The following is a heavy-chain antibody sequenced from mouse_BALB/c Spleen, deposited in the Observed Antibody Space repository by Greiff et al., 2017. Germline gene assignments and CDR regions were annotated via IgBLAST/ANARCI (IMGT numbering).Heavy chain of an antibody. CDR1: GFTFNTYA. J-gene: IGHJ4*01. CDR3: VRHDYYGSSSYAMDY. Sequence: EVQLVESGGGLVQPKGSLKLSCAASGFTFNTYAMNWVRQAPGKALEWVARIRSKSNNYATYYADSVKDRFTISRDDSQSMLYLQMNNLKTEDTAMYYCVRHDYYGSSSYAMDYWGQGTSVTVSS. D-gene: IGHD1-1*01. CDR2: IRSKSNNYAT. V-gene: IGHV10-1*02.